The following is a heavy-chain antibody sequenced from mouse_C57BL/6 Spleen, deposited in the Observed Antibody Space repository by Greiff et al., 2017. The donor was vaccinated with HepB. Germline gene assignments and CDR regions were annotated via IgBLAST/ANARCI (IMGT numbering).Heavy chain of an antibody. D-gene: IGHD2-12*01. J-gene: IGHJ2*01. CDR3: ARGDSSYFDY. CDR1: GYAFTNYL. V-gene: IGHV1-54*01. Sequence: VKLMESGAELVRPGTSVKVSCKASGYAFTNYLIEWAKQRPGQGLEWIGVINPGSGGTNYNEKFKGKATLTADKSSSTAYMQLSSLTSEDSAVYFCARGDSSYFDYWGQGTTLTVSS. CDR2: INPGSGGT.